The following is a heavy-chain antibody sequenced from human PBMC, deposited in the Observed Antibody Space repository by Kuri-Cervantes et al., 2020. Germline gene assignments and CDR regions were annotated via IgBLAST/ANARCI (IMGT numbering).Heavy chain of an antibody. CDR1: GGSISSYY. J-gene: IGHJ6*03. Sequence: SETLSLTCTVSGGSISSYYWSWIRQPAGKGLEWIGRIYTSGSTNYNPSLKSRVTISVDKSKNQFSLKLSSVTAADTAVYYCATQYNEGYSYGSYYYYYYYMDVWGKGTTVTVSS. V-gene: IGHV4-4*07. CDR3: ATQYNEGYSYGSYYYYYYYMDV. D-gene: IGHD5-18*01. CDR2: IYTSGST.